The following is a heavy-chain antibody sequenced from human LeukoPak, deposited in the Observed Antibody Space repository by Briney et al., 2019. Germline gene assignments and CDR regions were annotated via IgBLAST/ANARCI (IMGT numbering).Heavy chain of an antibody. V-gene: IGHV4-39*07. CDR3: ARDIGYSSSRDYYYYYMDV. D-gene: IGHD6-13*01. CDR2: IYYSGST. J-gene: IGHJ6*03. CDR1: GGSISSSSYY. Sequence: SETLSLTCTVSGGSISSSSYYWGWIRQPPGKGLEWIGSIYYSGSTYYNPSLKSRVTISVDTSKNQFSLKLSSVTAADTAVYYCARDIGYSSSRDYYYYYMDVWGKGTTVTVSS.